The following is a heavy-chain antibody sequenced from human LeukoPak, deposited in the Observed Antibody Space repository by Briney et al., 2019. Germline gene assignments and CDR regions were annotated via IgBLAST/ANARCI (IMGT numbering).Heavy chain of an antibody. D-gene: IGHD5-18*01. CDR2: ISSSSSTI. Sequence: GGSLRLSCAASGFTFSSYSVNWVRQAPGKGLEWVSYISSSSSTIYYADSVKGRFTVSRDNAKNSLYLQMNSLRAEDTAVYYCARDGVDIAMGTADYWGQGTLVTVSS. J-gene: IGHJ4*02. V-gene: IGHV3-48*01. CDR1: GFTFSSYS. CDR3: ARDGVDIAMGTADY.